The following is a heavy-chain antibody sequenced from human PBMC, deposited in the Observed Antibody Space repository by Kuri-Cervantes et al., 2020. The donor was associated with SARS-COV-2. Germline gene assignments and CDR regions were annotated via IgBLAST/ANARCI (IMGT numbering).Heavy chain of an antibody. CDR3: ARFNYDFWSGYYGPTYYFDY. Sequence: SETLSLTCSVSGGSISGSSYYWAWIRQPPGKGLEWIGNIFYSGSAYYNPSLNSRVTISVDTSKNQFSLKLSSVTAADTAVYYCARFNYDFWSGYYGPTYYFDYWGQGTLVTVSS. CDR2: IFYSGSA. D-gene: IGHD3-3*01. V-gene: IGHV4-39*07. CDR1: GGSISGSSYY. J-gene: IGHJ4*02.